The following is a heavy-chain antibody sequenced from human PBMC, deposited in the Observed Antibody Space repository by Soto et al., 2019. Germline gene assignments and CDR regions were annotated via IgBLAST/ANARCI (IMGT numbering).Heavy chain of an antibody. J-gene: IGHJ4*02. CDR1: GYIFTTYW. CDR3: ARKWEFDY. Sequence: PGDSLKISCKASGYIFTTYWIAWVRQMPGKGLEWIGIINPTDSDTRYSPSFQGQVTISADKSISTTYLQWSSLKASDTAIYYCARKWEFDYWGQGTVVTVSS. CDR2: INPTDSDT. D-gene: IGHD1-26*01. V-gene: IGHV5-51*01.